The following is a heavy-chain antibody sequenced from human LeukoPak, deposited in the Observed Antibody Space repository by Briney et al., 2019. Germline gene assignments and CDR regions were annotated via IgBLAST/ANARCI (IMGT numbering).Heavy chain of an antibody. D-gene: IGHD6-19*01. Sequence: SETLSLTCTVSGGSISSYYWSWIRQPAGKGLEWIGRIYTSGSTNYNPSLKSRVTMSVDTSKNQFSLKLSSVTAADTAVYNCARLLYSSGWYGEHNWFDPWGQGTLVTVSS. V-gene: IGHV4-4*07. CDR2: IYTSGST. CDR1: GGSISSYY. J-gene: IGHJ5*02. CDR3: ARLLYSSGWYGEHNWFDP.